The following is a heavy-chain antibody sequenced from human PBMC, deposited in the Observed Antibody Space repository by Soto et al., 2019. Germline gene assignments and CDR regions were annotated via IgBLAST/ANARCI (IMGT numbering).Heavy chain of an antibody. Sequence: GGSLRLSCAASGFTFSSYGMHWVRQAPGKGLEWVAVIWYDGSNKYYADSVKGRFTISRDNSKNTLYLQMNSLRAEDTAVYYCAREHYDSSGYYYRGDYWGQGTLVTVSS. CDR1: GFTFSSYG. D-gene: IGHD3-22*01. J-gene: IGHJ4*02. V-gene: IGHV3-33*01. CDR3: AREHYDSSGYYYRGDY. CDR2: IWYDGSNK.